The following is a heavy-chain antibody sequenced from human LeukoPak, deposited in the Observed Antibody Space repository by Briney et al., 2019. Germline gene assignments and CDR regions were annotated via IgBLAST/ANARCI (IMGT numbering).Heavy chain of an antibody. CDR3: AGGGSRWLAYPFFYYGMDV. CDR2: IYYSGST. CDR1: GGSISSYY. V-gene: IGHV4-59*01. Sequence: PSETLSLTCTVSGGSISSYYWSWIRQPPGKGLEWIGYIYYSGSTNYNPSLKSRVTISVDTSKNQFSLKLSSVTAADTAVYYCAGGGSRWLAYPFFYYGMDVWGQGTTVTVSS. J-gene: IGHJ6*02. D-gene: IGHD6-19*01.